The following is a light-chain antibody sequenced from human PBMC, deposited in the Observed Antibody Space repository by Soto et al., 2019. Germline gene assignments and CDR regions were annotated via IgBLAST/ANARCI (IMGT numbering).Light chain of an antibody. Sequence: EIVLTQSPGTLSLSPGERATLSCRASESVSSSSLAWYQQKPGQAPRLLMHGASSRATGIPDRFSGSGSGADFTLTISRVEPEDFAVYYCQHYGTSPEVTVGQGTRLEIK. V-gene: IGKV3-20*01. J-gene: IGKJ5*01. CDR1: ESVSSSS. CDR2: GAS. CDR3: QHYGTSPEVT.